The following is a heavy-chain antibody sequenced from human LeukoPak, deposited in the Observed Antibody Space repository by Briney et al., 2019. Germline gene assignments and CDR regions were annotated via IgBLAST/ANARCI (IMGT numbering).Heavy chain of an antibody. J-gene: IGHJ4*02. CDR1: GGSFSGYY. D-gene: IGHD3-10*01. Sequence: SETLSLTCAVYGGSFSGYYWSWIRQPPGKGLEWIGEINHSGSTNYNPSLKSRVTISVDTSKNQFSLKLSSVTAADTAVYYCARSLFQTYYYGSGSSTGFDYWGQGTLVTVSS. CDR3: ARSLFQTYYYGSGSSTGFDY. V-gene: IGHV4-34*01. CDR2: INHSGST.